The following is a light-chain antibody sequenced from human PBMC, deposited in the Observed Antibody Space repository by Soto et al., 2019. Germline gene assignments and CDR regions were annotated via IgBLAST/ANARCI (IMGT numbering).Light chain of an antibody. CDR2: GAT. J-gene: IGKJ2*01. CDR3: HQSNTSQYT. V-gene: IGKV3-20*01. Sequence: EIVWTQSPGTLSLSPGERATLSCRARQTVSSGYLAWYQQHPGLAPRLLIYGATTRTTRIPDRFSGRGSGTDLTLTISRLEPEDFAVYSCHQSNTSQYTFGQGTKPEIK. CDR1: QTVSSGY.